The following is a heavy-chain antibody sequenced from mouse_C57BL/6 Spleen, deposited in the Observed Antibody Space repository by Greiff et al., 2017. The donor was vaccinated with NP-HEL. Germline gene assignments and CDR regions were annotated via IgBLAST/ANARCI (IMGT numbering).Heavy chain of an antibody. CDR1: GYNFTSYG. V-gene: IGHV1-69*01. J-gene: IGHJ1*03. CDR3: ARIITTVVGDV. Sequence: QVQLQQPGAELVMPGASVKLSCKASGYNFTSYGMHWVKQRPGQGLEWIGDIDPSDSYTNYNQKFKGKSTLTVDNSSSTAYMQLSSLTSEDSAVYYCARIITTVVGDVWGTGTTVTVSS. CDR2: IDPSDSYT. D-gene: IGHD1-1*01.